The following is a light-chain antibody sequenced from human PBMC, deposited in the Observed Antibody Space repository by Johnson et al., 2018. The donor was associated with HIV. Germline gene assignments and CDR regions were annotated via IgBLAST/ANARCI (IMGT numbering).Light chain of an antibody. J-gene: IGLJ1*01. Sequence: QSVLTQPPSVSAAPGQKVTISCSGSSSNIGNNYVSWYQQLPGTAPKLLIYDNNKRPSVIPDRFSGSKSGTPATLGITGLQTGDEADYYCGTWDSSLSAYVFGPGTKVTVL. V-gene: IGLV1-51*01. CDR2: DNN. CDR1: SSNIGNNY. CDR3: GTWDSSLSAYV.